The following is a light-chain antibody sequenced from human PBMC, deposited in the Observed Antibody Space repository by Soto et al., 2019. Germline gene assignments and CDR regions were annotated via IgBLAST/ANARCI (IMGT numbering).Light chain of an antibody. CDR3: SSFTTSSTLV. Sequence: QSALTQPASVSGSPGQPITISCTGTSSDVGSFDSVAWYQHNPGKAPKLMIYDVSNRPSGVSSRFSGSKSGNTASLSISGFQTEDEANYYCSSFTTSSTLVFGTGTKVTVL. CDR2: DVS. J-gene: IGLJ1*01. V-gene: IGLV2-14*01. CDR1: SSDVGSFDS.